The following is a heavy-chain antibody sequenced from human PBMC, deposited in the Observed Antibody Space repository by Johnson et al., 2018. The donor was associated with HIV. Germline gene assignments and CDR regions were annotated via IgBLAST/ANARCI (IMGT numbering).Heavy chain of an antibody. J-gene: IGHJ3*01. CDR2: ISYDGSNQ. V-gene: IGHV3-30*04. Sequence: QVQLVESGGGVVQPGRSLRLSCAASGFTFSSYAMHWVRQAPGKGLEWVAVISYDGSNQYYADSVKGRFTISRDNSKNTVFLQMNSLRPEDTAMYYCAVLGGGIAGTFDVWGQGTMVTVSS. D-gene: IGHD1-26*01. CDR3: AVLGGGIAGTFDV. CDR1: GFTFSSYA.